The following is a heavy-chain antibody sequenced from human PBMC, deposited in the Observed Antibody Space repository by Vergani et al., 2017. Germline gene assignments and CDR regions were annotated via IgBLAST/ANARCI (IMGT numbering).Heavy chain of an antibody. V-gene: IGHV4-34*11. CDR2: IYSTGST. Sequence: QVPLQQWGAGLLKPSETLSLTCAVYGGSFSGYYWSWIRQSPGKGLEWIGYIYSTGSTNYNPSLNSRVTMSVDTSKNQFSLKLRSVTAADTAVYFCARVMYRDEASTGYRLEGMDIWGQGTTVTISS. D-gene: IGHD3-9*01. CDR1: GGSFSGYY. J-gene: IGHJ6*02. CDR3: ARVMYRDEASTGYRLEGMDI.